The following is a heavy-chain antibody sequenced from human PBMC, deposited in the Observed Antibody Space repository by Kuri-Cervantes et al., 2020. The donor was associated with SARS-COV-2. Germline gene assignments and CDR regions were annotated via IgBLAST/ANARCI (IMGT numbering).Heavy chain of an antibody. CDR3: ARGRQQLPWNFDY. CDR1: GFTFSDYY. J-gene: IGHJ4*02. Sequence: GESLKISCAGSGFTFSDYYMTWIRQAPGKGLEWVSYIRNSGSYTNYADSVKGRFTISRDNAKKSLYLQMSSLRGDDTAVYYCARGRQQLPWNFDYWGQGILVTVSS. D-gene: IGHD6-13*01. CDR2: IRNSGSYT. V-gene: IGHV3-11*06.